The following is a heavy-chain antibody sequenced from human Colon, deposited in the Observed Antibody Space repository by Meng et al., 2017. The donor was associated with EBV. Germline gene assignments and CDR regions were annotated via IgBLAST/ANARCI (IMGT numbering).Heavy chain of an antibody. CDR2: ISGSGGTT. D-gene: IGHD2-2*01. J-gene: IGHJ4*02. Sequence: EVQLLESGGALVQPGGSLTLSCIASGFTFTSYAMSWVRQAPGKGLEWVAAISGSGGTTYNADSVKGRFTISRDNSQNTLHLQMDSLRVDDTAFYYCAKVGSGSSTWNSSVDNWGQGTLVTVSS. CDR3: AKVGSGSSTWNSSVDN. V-gene: IGHV3-23*01. CDR1: GFTFTSYA.